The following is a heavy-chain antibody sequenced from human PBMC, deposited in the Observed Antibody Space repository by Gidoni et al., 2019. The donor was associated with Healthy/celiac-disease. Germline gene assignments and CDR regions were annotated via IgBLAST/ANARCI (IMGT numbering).Heavy chain of an antibody. Sequence: QVQLVQSGAEVKKPGVSVKVPCKVTGYSLHALPMQWARQDPGKWFGWLGGFDPEESVTIYAQKVQGRVTMTEDTSTDTAYMELSSLRSENTAGYYCATVSYLWTGYYPNAFNIWVQETMFTVS. CDR2: FDPEESVT. CDR3: ATVSYLWTGYYPNAFNI. J-gene: IGHJ3*02. CDR1: GYSLHALP. D-gene: IGHD3-3*01. V-gene: IGHV1-24*01.